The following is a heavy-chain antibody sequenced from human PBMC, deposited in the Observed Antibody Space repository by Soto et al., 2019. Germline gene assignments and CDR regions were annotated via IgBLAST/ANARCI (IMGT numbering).Heavy chain of an antibody. CDR1: GYSFTSYW. CDR2: IDPSDSYT. CDR3: ARTASTWFDP. V-gene: IGHV5-10-1*01. Sequence: GESLKISCNGSGYSFTSYWIIWVRQMPGKGLEWMGRIDPSDSYTNYSPSFQGHVTISADKSISTAYLQWSSLKASDTAMYYCARTASTWFDPWGQGTLVTVSS. J-gene: IGHJ5*02.